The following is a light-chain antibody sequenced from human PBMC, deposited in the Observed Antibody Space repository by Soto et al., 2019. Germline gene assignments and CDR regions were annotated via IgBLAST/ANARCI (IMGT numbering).Light chain of an antibody. V-gene: IGLV2-14*01. CDR2: EVS. J-gene: IGLJ1*01. CDR1: SSDVGGYNY. Sequence: QSVLTQPASVSGSPGQSITISCTGTSSDVGGYNYVSWYQQHPGKAPKLLIYEVSDRPSGVSDRFSGSKSGNTASLTISGLQAEDESDYYCNSYTNRGTHVFGTGTKVTVL. CDR3: NSYTNRGTHV.